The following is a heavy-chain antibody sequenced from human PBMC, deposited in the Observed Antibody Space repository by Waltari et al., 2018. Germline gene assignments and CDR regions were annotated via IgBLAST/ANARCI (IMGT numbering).Heavy chain of an antibody. CDR3: ARGAGSVSSSGEGYFDY. V-gene: IGHV4-34*01. D-gene: IGHD6-13*01. J-gene: IGHJ4*02. CDR2: INHSGST. CDR1: GWSFSGDY. Sequence: QVQLQQWGAGLLKPAETLSLTCAVYGWSFSGDYWSWIRPAPGKGLEWIGEINHSGSTNYNPSLKSRVTISVDTSKNQFSLKLSSVTAADTAVYYCARGAGSVSSSGEGYFDYWGQGTLVTVSS.